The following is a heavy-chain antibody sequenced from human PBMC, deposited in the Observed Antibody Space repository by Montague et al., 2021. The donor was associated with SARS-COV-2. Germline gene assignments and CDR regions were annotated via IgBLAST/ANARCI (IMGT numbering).Heavy chain of an antibody. CDR1: GGSFSGYY. CDR2: INHSGST. V-gene: IGHV4-34*01. D-gene: IGHD4-17*01. CDR3: AGGRTVTTFYSYYGMDV. J-gene: IGHJ6*02. Sequence: SETLSLTCAVYGGSFSGYYWSWIRQPPGKGLEWIGEINHSGSTXXXPSXXXRVTISVDTSKNQFSLKLSSLTAADTAVYYCAGGRTVTTFYSYYGMDVWGQGTTVTVSS.